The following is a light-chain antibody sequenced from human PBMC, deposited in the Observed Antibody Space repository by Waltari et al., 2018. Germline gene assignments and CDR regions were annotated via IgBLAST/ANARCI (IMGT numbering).Light chain of an antibody. Sequence: DIQMTQSPSTLSASLVDRVTITCRASQSISSWLAWYQQKPGKAPKLLIYKASSLESEVPSRFSGSGSGTEFTLTISSLQPDDFATYYCQQYNSYPWTFGQGTRVEIK. CDR2: KAS. CDR1: QSISSW. J-gene: IGKJ1*01. CDR3: QQYNSYPWT. V-gene: IGKV1-5*03.